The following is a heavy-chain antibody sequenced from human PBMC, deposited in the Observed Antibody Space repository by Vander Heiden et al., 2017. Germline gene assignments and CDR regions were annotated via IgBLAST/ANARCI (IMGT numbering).Heavy chain of an antibody. Sequence: QVQLVESGGGVVQPGRSLRRSCAASGFTFSSYAMHWVRQAPGKGLEWVAVISYDGSNKYYADSVKGRFTISRDNSKNTLYLQMNSLRAEDTAVYYCARDWYQPNSYYWGHGTLVTVSS. CDR3: ARDWYQPNSYY. D-gene: IGHD2-2*01. CDR2: ISYDGSNK. CDR1: GFTFSSYA. V-gene: IGHV3-30*04. J-gene: IGHJ4*01.